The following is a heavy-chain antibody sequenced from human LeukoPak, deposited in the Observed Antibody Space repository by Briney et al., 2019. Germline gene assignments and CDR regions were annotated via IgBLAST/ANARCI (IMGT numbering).Heavy chain of an antibody. CDR3: AKHPAFDI. CDR1: GFTFSSYW. Sequence: GGSLRLSCAASGFTFSSYWMSWVRQAPGKGLEWVAVIWYDGSNKYYADSVKGRFTISRDNSKNTLYLQMNSLRAEDTAVYYCAKHPAFDIWGQGTMVTVSS. V-gene: IGHV3-33*06. CDR2: IWYDGSNK. J-gene: IGHJ3*02.